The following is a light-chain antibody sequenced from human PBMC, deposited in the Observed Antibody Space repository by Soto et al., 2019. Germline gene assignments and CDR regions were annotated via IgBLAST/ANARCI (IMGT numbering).Light chain of an antibody. CDR1: QSISSW. Sequence: DIQMTQSPSTLSASVGDRVTITCRASQSISSWLAWYQQKPGKAPKLLIYKASSLESGVPSRFSGSGSGTEFTLTISSLQPDDFATYYCQQYKRGAFTFGPGTKVDIK. J-gene: IGKJ3*01. CDR2: KAS. V-gene: IGKV1-5*03. CDR3: QQYKRGAFT.